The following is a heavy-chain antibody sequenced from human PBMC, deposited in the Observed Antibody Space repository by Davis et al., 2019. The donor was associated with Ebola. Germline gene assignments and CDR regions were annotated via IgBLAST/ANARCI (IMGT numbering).Heavy chain of an antibody. V-gene: IGHV4-59*12. J-gene: IGHJ4*02. CDR3: ARGRYSNRFDY. CDR1: GGSISSYY. D-gene: IGHD4-11*01. CDR2: IYYSGST. Sequence: MPSETLSLTCTVSGGSISSYYWSWIRQPPGKGLEWIGYIYYSGSTNYNPSLKSRVTISVDTSKNQFSLKLSSVTAADTAVYYCARGRYSNRFDYWGQGTLVTVSS.